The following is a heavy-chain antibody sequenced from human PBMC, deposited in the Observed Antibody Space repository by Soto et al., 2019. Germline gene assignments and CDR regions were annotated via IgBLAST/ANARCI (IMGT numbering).Heavy chain of an antibody. CDR3: AREPGYRSSWRMYYFDY. D-gene: IGHD6-13*01. CDR1: GFTFSSYS. V-gene: IGHV3-48*01. J-gene: IGHJ4*02. Sequence: EVQLVESGGGLVQPGGSLRLSCAASGFTFSSYSMNWVRQAPGKGLEWVSYISSSSSTIYYADSVKGRFTISRDNAKNSLYLQMNSLRAEDTAVYYCAREPGYRSSWRMYYFDYWGQGTLVTVSS. CDR2: ISSSSSTI.